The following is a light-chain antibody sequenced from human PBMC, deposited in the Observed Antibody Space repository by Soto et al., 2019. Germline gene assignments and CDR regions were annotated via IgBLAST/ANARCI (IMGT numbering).Light chain of an antibody. CDR2: GAS. CDR1: QSVSSGY. V-gene: IGKV3-20*01. J-gene: IGKJ4*01. Sequence: EIFLPHSPGTVSLSPGERATLYCRASQSVSSGYLAWYQQKPGQAPRLLIYGASSRATGIPDRFSGSGSGTDFTLTISRLEPEDFAVYYCQQYGSSPLTFGGGTKVDIK. CDR3: QQYGSSPLT.